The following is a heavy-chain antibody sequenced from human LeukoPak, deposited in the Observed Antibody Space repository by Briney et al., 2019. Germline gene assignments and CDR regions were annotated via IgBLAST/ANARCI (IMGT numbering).Heavy chain of an antibody. CDR2: VKSEIDGGTV. CDR1: GFTFSDAW. CDR3: TTDLAGYNWSSGWFDP. Sequence: PGGSLRLSCAASGFTFSDAWMNWVRQAPGKGLEWVGRVKSEIDGGTVDYATPVKGRFAISRDGGQKTMYLEMNNLKIEDTVMYYCTTDLAGYNWSSGWFDPWGQGTLVIVSS. J-gene: IGHJ5*02. D-gene: IGHD5-24*01. V-gene: IGHV3-15*01.